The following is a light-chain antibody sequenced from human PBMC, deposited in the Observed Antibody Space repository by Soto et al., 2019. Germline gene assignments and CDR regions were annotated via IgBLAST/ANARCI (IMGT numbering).Light chain of an antibody. CDR2: EVS. J-gene: IGLJ1*01. Sequence: QSALTQPRSVSGAPGQSVTISCTATGNEVGHHNIVSWYQQHPGKVPKLIIYEVSKRSSGVPDPFSGSKSGNTASLVISGVQVDDEAYYYCCAHTGRNPNVFGTGTKVTVL. CDR1: GNEVGHHNI. V-gene: IGLV2-11*01. CDR3: CAHTGRNPNV.